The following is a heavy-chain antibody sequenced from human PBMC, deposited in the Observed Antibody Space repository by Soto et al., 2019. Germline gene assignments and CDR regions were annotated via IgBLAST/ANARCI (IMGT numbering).Heavy chain of an antibody. CDR3: ARDLKNTTPSRIAFDI. J-gene: IGHJ3*02. V-gene: IGHV3-21*04. Sequence: PGGSLRLSCAASGFTFSSYSMNWVRQAPGKGLEWVSSISSSSSYIYYADSVKGRFTISRDNAKNSLYLQMNSLRAEDTAVYYCARDLKNTTPSRIAFDIWGQGKMVTVSS. D-gene: IGHD6-13*01. CDR2: ISSSSSYI. CDR1: GFTFSSYS.